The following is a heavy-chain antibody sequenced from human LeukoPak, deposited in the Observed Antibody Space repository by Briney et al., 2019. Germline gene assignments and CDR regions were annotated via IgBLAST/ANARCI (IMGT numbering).Heavy chain of an antibody. J-gene: IGHJ6*02. Sequence: SETLSLTCTVSGGSISSYYWSWIRQPPGKGLEWIGYIYYSGSTNYNPSLKSRVTISVDTSKNQFSLKLSSVTAADTAVYYCARNTYSSSWTQYYYYYCGMDVWGQGTTVTVSS. CDR1: GGSISSYY. CDR2: IYYSGST. CDR3: ARNTYSSSWTQYYYYYCGMDV. V-gene: IGHV4-59*01. D-gene: IGHD6-13*01.